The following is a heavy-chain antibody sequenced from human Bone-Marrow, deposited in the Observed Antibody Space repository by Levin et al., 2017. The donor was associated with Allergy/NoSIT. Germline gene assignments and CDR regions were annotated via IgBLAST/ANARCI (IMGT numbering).Heavy chain of an antibody. J-gene: IGHJ3*01. D-gene: IGHD4-17*01. CDR1: GYIFTSYY. CDR2: INPHIDDTGTLNPGTTRT. Sequence: GGSLRLSCRASGYIFTSYYIHWVRQAPGQGLEWTGVINPHIDDTGTLNPGTTRTNHGQNLQGRVTMTWDTSTSTVYLELSSLTSEDTAVYLCAGGRRNTDYDPNWTDAFDVWGQGTMVTVSS. V-gene: IGHV1-46*03. CDR3: AGGRRNTDYDPNWTDAFDV.